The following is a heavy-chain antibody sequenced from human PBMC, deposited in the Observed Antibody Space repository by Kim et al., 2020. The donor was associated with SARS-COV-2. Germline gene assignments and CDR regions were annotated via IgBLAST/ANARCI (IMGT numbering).Heavy chain of an antibody. J-gene: IGHJ4*02. V-gene: IGHV3-23*01. CDR1: GFTFSSYA. CDR3: AKEGISSGWGISYFDY. CDR2: ISGSGGST. Sequence: GGSLRLSCAASGFTFSSYAMSWVRQAPGKGLEWVSAISGSGGSTYYADSVKGRFTISRDNSKNTLYLQMNSLRAEDTAVYYCAKEGISSGWGISYFDYWGQGTLVTVSS. D-gene: IGHD6-19*01.